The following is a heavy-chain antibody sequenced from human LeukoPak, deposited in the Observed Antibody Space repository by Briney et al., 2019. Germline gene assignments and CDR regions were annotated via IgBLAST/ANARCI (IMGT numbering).Heavy chain of an antibody. CDR2: ISSSGSTI. J-gene: IGHJ6*03. V-gene: IGHV3-48*03. D-gene: IGHD3-16*01. CDR1: GFTFSSYE. CDR3: ARLIPPYYYYYMDV. Sequence: PGGSLRLSCAASGFTFSSYEMNWVRQAPGKGLEWVSYISSSGSTIYYADSVKGRFTISRDNAKNSLYLQMNSLRAEDTAVYYCARLIPPYYYYYMDVWGKGTTVTISS.